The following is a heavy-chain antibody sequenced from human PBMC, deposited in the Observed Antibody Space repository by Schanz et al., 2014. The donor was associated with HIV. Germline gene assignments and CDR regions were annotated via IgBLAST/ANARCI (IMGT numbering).Heavy chain of an antibody. CDR2: IYHSGNT. J-gene: IGHJ4*02. CDR3: ARVTVVEALYYFDY. V-gene: IGHV4-31*03. Sequence: QVQLRASGPGLVKPSQTLSLTCTVSGGSISTGGYYWSWIRQHPVKGLECIGYIYHSGNTYYNPALKSRVTMSVATSKTQFSWNLNSVTAADTAVYYCARVTVVEALYYFDYWGQGTLVTVSS. D-gene: IGHD2-15*01. CDR1: GGSISTGGYY.